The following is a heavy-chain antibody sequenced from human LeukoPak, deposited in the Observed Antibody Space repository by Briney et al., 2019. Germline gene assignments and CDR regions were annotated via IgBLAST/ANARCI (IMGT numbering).Heavy chain of an antibody. CDR1: GFTVSSNY. V-gene: IGHV3-53*01. J-gene: IGHJ4*02. Sequence: PGGSLRLSCAASGFTVSSNYMSWVRQAPGKGLEWVSVIYSGGSTYYADSAKGRFTISRDNSKNTLYLQMNSLRAEDTAVYYCAKGGRYDPQTYWGQGTLVTVSS. CDR3: AKGGRYDPQTY. CDR2: IYSGGST. D-gene: IGHD3-16*01.